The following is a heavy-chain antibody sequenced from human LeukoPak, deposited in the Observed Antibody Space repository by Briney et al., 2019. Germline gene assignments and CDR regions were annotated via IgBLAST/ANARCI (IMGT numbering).Heavy chain of an antibody. CDR3: AGTLSSTVTSSFDY. CDR1: GGSFSGYY. D-gene: IGHD4-17*01. V-gene: IGHV4-34*01. J-gene: IGHJ4*02. Sequence: SETLSLTCAVYGGSFSGYYWSWIRQPPGRGLEWIGEINHSGSTNYNPSLKSRVTISVDTSKNQFSLKLSSVTAADTAVYYCAGTLSSTVTSSFDYWGQGTLVTVSS. CDR2: INHSGST.